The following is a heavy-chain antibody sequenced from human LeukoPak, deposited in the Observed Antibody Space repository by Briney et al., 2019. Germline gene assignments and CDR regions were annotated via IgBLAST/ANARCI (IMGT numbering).Heavy chain of an antibody. CDR1: GYTFTSYY. V-gene: IGHV1-46*01. Sequence: ASVKVSCKASGYTFTSYYMHWVRQAPGQGLEWMGIINPSGGSTSYAQKFQGRVTMTRDTSISTAYMELSRLRSDDTTVYYCARESSSREFDYWGQGTLVTVSS. CDR3: ARESSSREFDY. J-gene: IGHJ4*02. CDR2: INPSGGST. D-gene: IGHD6-13*01.